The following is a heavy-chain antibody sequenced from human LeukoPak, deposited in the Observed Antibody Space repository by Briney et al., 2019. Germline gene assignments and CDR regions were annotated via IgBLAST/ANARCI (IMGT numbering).Heavy chain of an antibody. CDR3: ARGGLNYDFWSGYFVPSYYYYYMDV. J-gene: IGHJ6*03. CDR1: GASISSYY. D-gene: IGHD3-3*01. V-gene: IGHV4-4*07. Sequence: SETLSLTCTVSGASISSYYWYWIRQPPGKGLEWIGRIYTSGSTNYNPSLKSRVTMSVDTSKNQFSLKLSSVTAADTAVYYCARGGLNYDFWSGYFVPSYYYYYMDVWGKGTTVTVSS. CDR2: IYTSGST.